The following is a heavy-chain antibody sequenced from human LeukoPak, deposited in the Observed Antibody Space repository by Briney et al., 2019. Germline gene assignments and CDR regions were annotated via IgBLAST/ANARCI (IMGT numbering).Heavy chain of an antibody. CDR2: ISGSGGST. Sequence: GGSETLLCAPSGYTKSRNDMIRARQPPGKGLEWVSAISGSGGSTYYADSVKGRFTISRDNYKNTLYLQMNSLRAEDTAVYYCAKKGPLSGTTSFDFDCRG. V-gene: IGHV3-23*01. J-gene: IGHJ5*01. CDR3: AKKGPLSGTTSFDFDC. CDR1: GYTKSRND. D-gene: IGHD1-7*01.